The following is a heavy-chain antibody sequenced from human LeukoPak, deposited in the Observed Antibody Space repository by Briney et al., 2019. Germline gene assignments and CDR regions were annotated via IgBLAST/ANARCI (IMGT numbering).Heavy chain of an antibody. D-gene: IGHD2-2*02. CDR1: GFTFSSYW. J-gene: IGHJ4*02. Sequence: GGSLRLSCAASGFTFSSYWMSWVRQAPGKGLEWVANIKQGGSEKYYVDSVKGRFTISRDNAKNSLYLQMNSLRAEGTAVYYCATQLYGAFDYWGQGTLVTVSS. CDR2: IKQGGSEK. CDR3: ATQLYGAFDY. V-gene: IGHV3-7*01.